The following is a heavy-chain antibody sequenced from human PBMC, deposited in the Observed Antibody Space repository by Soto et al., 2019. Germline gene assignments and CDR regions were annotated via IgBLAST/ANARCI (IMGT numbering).Heavy chain of an antibody. CDR2: MTGDGRTT. CDR1: GFTFGDYW. V-gene: IGHV3-74*03. J-gene: IGHJ4*02. Sequence: GSLRLSCAASGFTFGDYWMHWVRQPPGKGPEWVSRMTGDGRTTPYADSVKGRFTASRDNAKSTLYLQMNSLRAEDTAVYYCATAEVDYWGPGTLVTVSS. CDR3: ATAEVDY.